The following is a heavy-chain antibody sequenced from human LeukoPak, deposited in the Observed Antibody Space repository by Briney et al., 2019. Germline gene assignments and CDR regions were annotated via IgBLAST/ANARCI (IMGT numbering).Heavy chain of an antibody. CDR1: GFTFSSYA. CDR3: AKSLEYYYDRSGYYLPHYFDY. V-gene: IGHV3-23*01. D-gene: IGHD3-22*01. Sequence: PGGSLRLSCAASGFTFSSYAMSWVRQAPGKGLEWVSAISGSGGSTYYADSVKGRFTISRDNSKNTLYLQMNSLRAEDTAVYYCAKSLEYYYDRSGYYLPHYFDYWGQGTLVTVSS. J-gene: IGHJ4*02. CDR2: ISGSGGST.